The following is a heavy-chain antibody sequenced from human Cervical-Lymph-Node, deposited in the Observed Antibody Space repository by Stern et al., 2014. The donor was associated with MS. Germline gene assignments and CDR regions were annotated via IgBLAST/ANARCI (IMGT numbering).Heavy chain of an antibody. V-gene: IGHV1-58*01. CDR2: IVVVSVNT. D-gene: IGHD3-22*01. CDR3: AARANYYDSPGDWFDP. CDR1: GFTFTSSA. Sequence: QLVESGPEVKKPGTSVKVSCKASGFTFTSSAVQWVRQARGQRLAWVGWIVVVSVNTKYAQKFQERVTITRDMSTSTAYMELSSLRSEDTAVYYCAARANYYDSPGDWFDPWGQGTLVTVSS. J-gene: IGHJ5*02.